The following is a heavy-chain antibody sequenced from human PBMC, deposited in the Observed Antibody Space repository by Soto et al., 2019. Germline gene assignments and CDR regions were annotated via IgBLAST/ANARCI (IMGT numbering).Heavy chain of an antibody. V-gene: IGHV5-51*01. J-gene: IGHJ4*02. CDR1: GYNFAGYW. CDR3: ARGGVSTRTFHY. CDR2: IYPSDSDT. Sequence: GESLKISCKGSGYNFAGYWIAWVRQMPGKGLELMGIIYPSDSDTRYRPSFQGQVTISADKSISSAYLQWSSLRASDTAMYYCARGGVSTRTFHYSGQATPVTVSS. D-gene: IGHD3-3*01.